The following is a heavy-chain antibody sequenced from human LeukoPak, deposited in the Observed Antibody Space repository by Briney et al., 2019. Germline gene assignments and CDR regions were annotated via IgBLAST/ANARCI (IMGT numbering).Heavy chain of an antibody. Sequence: GGSLRLSCAASNFIVSNNYMSWVRQAPGKGLEWVSVVYTGGSTYYADSVKGRFTVSKDTSDNTLYLQMNSLRVDGTAVYYCVKASPGGGHFEYWGPGALVTVSS. CDR2: VYTGGST. CDR1: NFIVSNNY. CDR3: VKASPGGGHFEY. J-gene: IGHJ4*02. V-gene: IGHV3-53*01.